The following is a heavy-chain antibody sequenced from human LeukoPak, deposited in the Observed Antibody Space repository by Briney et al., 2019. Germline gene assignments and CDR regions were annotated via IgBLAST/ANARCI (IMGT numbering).Heavy chain of an antibody. V-gene: IGHV1-18*01. Sequence: ASVKVSCKASGYTFTSYGISWVRQAPGQGLEWMGWISAHNGNTNYAQKLQGRVTMTTDTSTSTAYMELRSLRSDDTAVYYCARQKRYCSSTSCYTGDYWGQGTLVTVSS. CDR1: GYTFTSYG. J-gene: IGHJ4*02. CDR3: ARQKRYCSSTSCYTGDY. D-gene: IGHD2-2*02. CDR2: ISAHNGNT.